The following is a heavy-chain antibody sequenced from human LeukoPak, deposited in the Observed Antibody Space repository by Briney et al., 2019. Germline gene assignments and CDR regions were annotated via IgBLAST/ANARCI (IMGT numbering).Heavy chain of an antibody. D-gene: IGHD3-16*02. J-gene: IGHJ4*02. Sequence: GGSLRLSCTASGFTFGDYAMSWVRQAPGKGLEWVGFIRSKAYGGTREYAASVIGRFTISRDDPKSIACLQMNSLKTEDTAVYYCTSSTLRLGELSVDYWGQGTLVTVSS. CDR2: IRSKAYGGTR. CDR3: TSSTLRLGELSVDY. V-gene: IGHV3-49*04. CDR1: GFTFGDYA.